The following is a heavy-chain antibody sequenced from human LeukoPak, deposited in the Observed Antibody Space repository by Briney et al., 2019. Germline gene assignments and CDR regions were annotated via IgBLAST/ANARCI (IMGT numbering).Heavy chain of an antibody. CDR3: AKDRGWAAARIKTRSNWFDP. V-gene: IGHV3-30*02. CDR2: IRYDGSNK. D-gene: IGHD6-6*01. CDR1: GFTFSSYG. J-gene: IGHJ5*02. Sequence: GGSLRLSCAASGFTFSSYGMHWVRQAPGKGLEWVAFIRYDGSNKYYADSVKGRFTISRDNSKNTLYLQMNSLRAEDTAVYYCAKDRGWAAARIKTRSNWFDPWGQGTLVTVSS.